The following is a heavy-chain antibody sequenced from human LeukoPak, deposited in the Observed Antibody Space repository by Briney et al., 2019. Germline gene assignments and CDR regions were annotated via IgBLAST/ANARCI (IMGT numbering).Heavy chain of an antibody. V-gene: IGHV3-30*18. Sequence: GGSLRLSCAASGFTFSSYWMHWVRQAPGKGLEWVAVISYDGSNKYYADSVKGRFTISRDNSKNTLYLQMNSLRAEDTAVYYCAKEIHSSSWYILDYWGQGTLVTVSS. CDR3: AKEIHSSSWYILDY. CDR2: ISYDGSNK. CDR1: GFTFSSYW. J-gene: IGHJ4*02. D-gene: IGHD6-13*01.